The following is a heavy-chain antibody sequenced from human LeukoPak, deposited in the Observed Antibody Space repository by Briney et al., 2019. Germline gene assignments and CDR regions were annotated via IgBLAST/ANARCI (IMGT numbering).Heavy chain of an antibody. D-gene: IGHD6-19*01. Sequence: GGSLRLSCAATGFTFSDYYMSWIRQAPGKGLEWVSYISSSGSTIYYADSVKGRFTISRDNAKNSLYLQMNSLRAEDTALYYCARVSDISVAAYFDYWGQGTLVTVSS. CDR3: ARVSDISVAAYFDY. J-gene: IGHJ4*02. V-gene: IGHV3-11*01. CDR2: ISSSGSTI. CDR1: GFTFSDYY.